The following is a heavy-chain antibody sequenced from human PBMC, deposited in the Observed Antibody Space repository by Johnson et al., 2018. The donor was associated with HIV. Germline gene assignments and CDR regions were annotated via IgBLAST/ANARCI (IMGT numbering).Heavy chain of an antibody. CDR1: GFTFSSYA. V-gene: IGHV3-30-3*02. Sequence: QVQLVESGGGVVQPGGSLRLSCAASGFTFSSYAMHWVRQAPGKGLEWVAVISYDGSNKYYADSVKGRFTISRDNSKNTLYLQMNSLRAEDTAVYYCAKDQRFRELLLYGAFDIWGQGTMVTVSS. CDR3: AKDQRFRELLLYGAFDI. J-gene: IGHJ3*02. D-gene: IGHD3-10*01. CDR2: ISYDGSNK.